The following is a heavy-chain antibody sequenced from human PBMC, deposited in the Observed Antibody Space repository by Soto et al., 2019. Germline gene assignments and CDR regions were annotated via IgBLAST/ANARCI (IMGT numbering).Heavy chain of an antibody. CDR2: ISFDGSNK. D-gene: IGHD5-12*01. Sequence: GSLRLSCAASGFRFSSYDMQWVRQAPGKGLEWVAVISFDGSNKYYGDSVKGRFTVSRDNSENTLYLQINSLRAEDTAVYYCAKDRGDGFKGFFDYWGQGTLVTVSS. CDR1: GFRFSSYD. V-gene: IGHV3-30*18. J-gene: IGHJ4*02. CDR3: AKDRGDGFKGFFDY.